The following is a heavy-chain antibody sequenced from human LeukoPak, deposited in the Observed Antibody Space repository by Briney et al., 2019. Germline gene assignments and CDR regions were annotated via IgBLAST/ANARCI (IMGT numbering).Heavy chain of an antibody. CDR2: ISGRGGSA. J-gene: IGHJ3*02. V-gene: IGHV3-23*01. CDR1: GFTFSSYA. D-gene: IGHD2-2*01. Sequence: GGSLRLSCAASGFTFSSYAMSWVRQAPGKGLEWVSAISGRGGSAYYADSVKGRFTIARGNCKNTLYLQLNILRAEGKAVYYYANSRGDCSSTSCSVDAFDIWGQGTMVTVSS. CDR3: ANSRGDCSSTSCSVDAFDI.